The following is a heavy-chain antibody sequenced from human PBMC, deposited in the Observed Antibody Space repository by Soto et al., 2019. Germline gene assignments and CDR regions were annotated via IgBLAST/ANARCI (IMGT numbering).Heavy chain of an antibody. Sequence: EVQLVESGGGIVQPGGSLRLSCAASGFIFSGYWMHWVRQVPGKGLVWISRINGDGSSTTYADSVKGRFTISRDNAKNTLYLQMNSLSAEDTAVYYCGRDLYGPACRGQGTLVTVSS. V-gene: IGHV3-74*01. J-gene: IGHJ4*02. CDR2: INGDGSST. CDR3: GRDLYGPAC. D-gene: IGHD3-10*01. CDR1: GFIFSGYW.